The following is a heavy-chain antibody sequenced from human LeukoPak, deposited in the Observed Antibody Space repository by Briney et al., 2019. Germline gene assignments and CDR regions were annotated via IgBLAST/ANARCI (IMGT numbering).Heavy chain of an antibody. V-gene: IGHV3-7*03. CDR2: IKQDGSEK. CDR1: GFTFSSYW. Sequence: GGSLRLSCVASGFTFSSYWMTWVRQAPGKGLEWVANIKQDGSEKYYVASVKGRFTISRDNAKSSLYLQMNSLRVEDTAVYYCARGSGGSSWYNWFDPWGQGTLVTVSS. J-gene: IGHJ5*02. D-gene: IGHD6-13*01. CDR3: ARGSGGSSWYNWFDP.